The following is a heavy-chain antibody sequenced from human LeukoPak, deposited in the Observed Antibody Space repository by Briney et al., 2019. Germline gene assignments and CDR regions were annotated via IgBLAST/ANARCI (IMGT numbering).Heavy chain of an antibody. Sequence: PSETLSLTCAVYGGSFSGYYWSWIRQPPGKGLEWIGEINHSGSTNYNPSLKSRVTISIDTSKNQFSLKLSSVTAADTAVYYCARGVPDYYESSGYGYWGQGTLVTVSS. CDR2: INHSGST. CDR3: ARGVPDYYESSGYGY. J-gene: IGHJ4*02. CDR1: GGSFSGYY. V-gene: IGHV4-34*01. D-gene: IGHD3-22*01.